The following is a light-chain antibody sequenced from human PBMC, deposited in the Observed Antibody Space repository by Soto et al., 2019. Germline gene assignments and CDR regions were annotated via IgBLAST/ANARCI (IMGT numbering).Light chain of an antibody. CDR2: DAS. CDR1: QSVSSNY. V-gene: IGKV3-20*01. CDR3: QHYGRSPPSWT. Sequence: EIVLTQSPGTLSLSAGERATLSCRASQSVSSNYLAWYQQKPGQPPRLLISDASSRATGIPDRFIGSGFGTDFTLTISSLEPEDFAVYYCQHYGRSPPSWTFGQGTKMEIK. J-gene: IGKJ1*01.